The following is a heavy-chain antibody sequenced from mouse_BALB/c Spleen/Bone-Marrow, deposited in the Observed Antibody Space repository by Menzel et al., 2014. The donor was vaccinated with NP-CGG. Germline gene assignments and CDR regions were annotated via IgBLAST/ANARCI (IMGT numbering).Heavy chain of an antibody. CDR3: TPRLRY. CDR1: GYTFTSYW. J-gene: IGHJ2*01. Sequence: LQESGSELVRPGASVKLSCKASGYTFTSYWMHLVKQRPGQGLEWIGNIYPGSGSTNYDEKFKSKATLTVDTSSSTAYMQLSSLTSEDSAVYYCTPRLRYWGQGTTLTVSS. D-gene: IGHD1-2*01. CDR2: IYPGSGST. V-gene: IGHV1S22*01.